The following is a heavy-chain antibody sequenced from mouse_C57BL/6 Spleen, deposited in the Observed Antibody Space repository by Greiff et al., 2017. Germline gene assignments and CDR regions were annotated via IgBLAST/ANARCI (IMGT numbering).Heavy chain of an antibody. D-gene: IGHD2-4*01. CDR3: AHYDYGEGFAY. CDR2: IYPGDGDT. V-gene: IGHV1-82*01. J-gene: IGHJ3*01. Sequence: VQLQQSGPELVKPGASVKISCKASGYAFSSSWMNWVKQRPGKGLEWIGRIYPGDGDTNYNGKFKGKATLTADKSSSTAYMQLSSLTSEDSAVYFCAHYDYGEGFAYWGQGTLVTVSA. CDR1: GYAFSSSW.